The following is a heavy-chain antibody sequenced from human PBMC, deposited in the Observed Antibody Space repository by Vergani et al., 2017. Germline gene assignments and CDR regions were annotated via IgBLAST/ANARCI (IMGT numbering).Heavy chain of an antibody. CDR1: GYTFTSYY. D-gene: IGHD3-22*01. J-gene: IGHJ4*02. V-gene: IGHV1-46*03. Sequence: QVQLVQSGAEVKKPGASVKVSCKASGYTFTSYYMPWVRQAPGQGREWMGIINPSGGSTSYAQKFQGRVTMTRDTSTSTVYRELISLRYEDTAVYYCTRVWYYDSIAYWAYWGQGTLVTVSS. CDR3: TRVWYYDSIAYWAY. CDR2: INPSGGST.